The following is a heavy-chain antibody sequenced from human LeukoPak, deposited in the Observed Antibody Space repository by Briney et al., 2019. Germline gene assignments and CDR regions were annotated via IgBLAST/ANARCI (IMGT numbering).Heavy chain of an antibody. CDR3: TAPNYYGSGSYGYYGMDV. J-gene: IGHJ6*02. D-gene: IGHD3-10*01. CDR2: IKSKTDGGTT. Sequence: GGSLRLSCAASGFTFSSYAMSWVRQAPGKGLEWVGRIKSKTDGGTTDYAAPVKGRFTISRDDSKNTLYLQMNSLKTEDTAVYYCTAPNYYGSGSYGYYGMDVWGQGTTVTVSS. CDR1: GFTFSSYA. V-gene: IGHV3-15*01.